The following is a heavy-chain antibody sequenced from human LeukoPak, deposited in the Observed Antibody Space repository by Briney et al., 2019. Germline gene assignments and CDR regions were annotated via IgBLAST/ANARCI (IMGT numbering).Heavy chain of an antibody. CDR3: AKSYYGSGSPDY. V-gene: IGHV3-15*01. J-gene: IGHJ4*02. CDR2: IKSKTDGGTT. D-gene: IGHD3-10*01. Sequence: GGSLRLSCAASGFTFSNAWMSWVRQAPGKGLEWVGRIKSKTDGGTTDYAAPVKGRFTISRDDSKNTLYLQMNSLKTEDTAVYYCAKSYYGSGSPDYWGQGTLVTVSS. CDR1: GFTFSNAW.